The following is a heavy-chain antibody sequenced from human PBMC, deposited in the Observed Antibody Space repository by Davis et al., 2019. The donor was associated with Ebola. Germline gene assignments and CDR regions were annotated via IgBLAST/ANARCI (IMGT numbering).Heavy chain of an antibody. D-gene: IGHD3-3*01. CDR2: IGTSGESK. CDR3: APQRITIFGVADVGGMDV. V-gene: IGHV3-48*02. Sequence: GGSLRLSCVASDFTFNTYNMNWVRQAPGKGLEWLSYIGTSGESKYYADSVKGRFIISRDKAETSVYLQMNSLRDEETAVYYCAPQRITIFGVADVGGMDVWGQGTTVTVSS. CDR1: DFTFNTYN. J-gene: IGHJ6*02.